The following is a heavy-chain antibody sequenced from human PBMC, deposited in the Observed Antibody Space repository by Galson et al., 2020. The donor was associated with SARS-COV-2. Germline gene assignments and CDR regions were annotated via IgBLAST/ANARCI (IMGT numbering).Heavy chain of an antibody. D-gene: IGHD5-18*01. CDR2: IYYSGST. CDR3: ARDLGGYSYLGWIYGMGV. V-gene: IGHV4-31*03. Sequence: SETLSLTCTVSGGSISSGGYYWSWIRQHPGKGLEWIGYIYYSGSTYYNPSLKSRVTISVDTSKNQFSLKLSSVTAADTAVYYCARDLGGYSYLGWIYGMGVWGQGTTVTVSS. J-gene: IGHJ6*02. CDR1: GGSISSGGYY.